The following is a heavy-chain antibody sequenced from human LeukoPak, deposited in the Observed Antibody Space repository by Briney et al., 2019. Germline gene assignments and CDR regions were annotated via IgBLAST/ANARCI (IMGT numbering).Heavy chain of an antibody. CDR1: GGSISSTGYS. CDR3: VRGPYGASISKWFDP. Sequence: SETLSLTCGVSGGSISSTGYSWSWIRQPPGKAPEWIGYIFRSGTTYYNPSLKSRVTISIDTSKNQFSLKLSSVTAADTAVYYCVRGPYGASISKWFDPWGQGTLVIVSS. CDR2: IFRSGTT. V-gene: IGHV4-30-4*07. D-gene: IGHD4/OR15-4a*01. J-gene: IGHJ5*02.